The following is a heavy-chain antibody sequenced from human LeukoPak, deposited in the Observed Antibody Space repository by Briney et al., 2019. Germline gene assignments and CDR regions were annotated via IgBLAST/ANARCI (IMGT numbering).Heavy chain of an antibody. CDR1: GGSISSSSYY. V-gene: IGHV4-39*01. Sequence: PSETLSLTCTVSGGSISSSSYYWGWIRQPPGKGLEWIGSIYYSGSTYYNPSLKSRVTISVDTSKNQFSLKLSSVTAADTAVYYCARQGRYYYDSSGYYSGSEYFQHWGQGTLVTVSS. CDR2: IYYSGST. J-gene: IGHJ1*01. CDR3: ARQGRYYYDSSGYYSGSEYFQH. D-gene: IGHD3-22*01.